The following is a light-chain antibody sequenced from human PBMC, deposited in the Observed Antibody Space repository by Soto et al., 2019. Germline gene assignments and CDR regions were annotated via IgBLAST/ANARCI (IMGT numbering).Light chain of an antibody. V-gene: IGLV2-14*01. Sequence: QSVLTRRASVSGSPGQSITISCTGTSSDVGSYNYVSWYQQHPGKAPKVMIYEVSNRPSGVSNRFSGSKSGNTASLTISGLQAEDEADYYCSSFTSSSTPPYVFGTGTKLTVL. CDR2: EVS. J-gene: IGLJ1*01. CDR1: SSDVGSYNY. CDR3: SSFTSSSTPPYV.